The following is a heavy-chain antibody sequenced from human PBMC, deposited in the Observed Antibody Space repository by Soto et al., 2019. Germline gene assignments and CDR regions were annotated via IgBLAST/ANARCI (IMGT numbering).Heavy chain of an antibody. J-gene: IGHJ6*02. D-gene: IGHD6-13*01. CDR3: ARAGGIAAAGYYYYGMDV. CDR1: GYTFTSYG. Sequence: VRLVHLGAEVKKPGAPVRASCKASGYTFTSYGIGWVGQAPGQGLDGMGWITAYIGNTNYAQKLQGRVTMTPDTSTSTAYMELRSLRSDDTAVYYCARAGGIAAAGYYYYGMDVWGQGTTVTVSS. CDR2: ITAYIGNT. V-gene: IGHV1-18*01.